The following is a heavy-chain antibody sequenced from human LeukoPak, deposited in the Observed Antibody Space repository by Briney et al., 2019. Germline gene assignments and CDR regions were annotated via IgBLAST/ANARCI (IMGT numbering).Heavy chain of an antibody. V-gene: IGHV3-23*01. D-gene: IGHD3-9*01. CDR1: GFIFRNYA. CDR2: ITGSGHTT. Sequence: GGSLRLSCAASGFIFRNYAMSWVRQAPGKGLEWVSAITGSGHTTYYADSVKGRFTISRDNSKNTLYVEMNTLRAEDTAVYYCAKWGDYDILTGYYVSDFWGQGTLVTVSS. CDR3: AKWGDYDILTGYYVSDF. J-gene: IGHJ4*02.